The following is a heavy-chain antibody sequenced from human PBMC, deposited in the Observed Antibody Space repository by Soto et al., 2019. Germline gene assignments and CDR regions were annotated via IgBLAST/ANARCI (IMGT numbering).Heavy chain of an antibody. CDR1: GGSVSSGSYY. CDR2: IYYSGST. V-gene: IGHV4-61*01. CDR3: ARVATVTTEYYYYGMDV. D-gene: IGHD4-4*01. Sequence: SETLSLTCTVSGGSVSSGSYYWSWIRQPPGKGLEWIGYIYYSGSTNYNPSLKSRVTISVDTSKNQFSLKLSSVTAAETAVYYCARVATVTTEYYYYGMDVWGQGTTVTVSS. J-gene: IGHJ6*02.